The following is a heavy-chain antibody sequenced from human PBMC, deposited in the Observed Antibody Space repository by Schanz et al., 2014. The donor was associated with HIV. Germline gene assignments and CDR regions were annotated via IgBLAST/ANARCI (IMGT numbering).Heavy chain of an antibody. V-gene: IGHV3-33*08. J-gene: IGHJ4*02. CDR1: GFTFSSYS. Sequence: VQLVESGGGLVQPGGSLRLSCAVSGFTFSSYSMNWVRQAPGKGLEWVALIWYDGSNQYYADSVKGRFTISRDNAKNTLYLQMNSLRDEDTAVYYCARRSSDGGYYDNWGQGTLVTVSS. CDR2: IWYDGSNQ. CDR3: ARRSSDGGYYDN. D-gene: IGHD2-15*01.